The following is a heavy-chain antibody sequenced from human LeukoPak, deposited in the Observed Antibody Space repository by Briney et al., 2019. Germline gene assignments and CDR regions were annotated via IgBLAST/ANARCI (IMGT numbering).Heavy chain of an antibody. CDR3: ARGIAAAGTYAVFDY. D-gene: IGHD6-13*01. CDR1: GGSISSSSYY. V-gene: IGHV4-39*01. Sequence: PSETLSLTCTVSGGSISSSSYYWGWIRQPPGKGMEWIGSIYYSGSTYYNPSLKSRVTISVDTSKNQFSLKLSSVTAADTAVYYCARGIAAAGTYAVFDYRGQGTLVTVSS. CDR2: IYYSGST. J-gene: IGHJ4*02.